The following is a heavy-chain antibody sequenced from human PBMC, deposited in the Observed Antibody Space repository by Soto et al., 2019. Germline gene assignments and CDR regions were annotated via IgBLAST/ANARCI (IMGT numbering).Heavy chain of an antibody. Sequence: SVKVSCKASGGTFSSYAISWVRQAPGQGLEWMGGIIPIFGTANYAQKFQGRVTITADESTSTAYMELSSLRSEDTAVYYCARVGCSGGSCYSGFGAFDIWGQGTMVTVSS. J-gene: IGHJ3*02. D-gene: IGHD2-15*01. CDR3: ARVGCSGGSCYSGFGAFDI. CDR1: GGTFSSYA. V-gene: IGHV1-69*13. CDR2: IIPIFGTA.